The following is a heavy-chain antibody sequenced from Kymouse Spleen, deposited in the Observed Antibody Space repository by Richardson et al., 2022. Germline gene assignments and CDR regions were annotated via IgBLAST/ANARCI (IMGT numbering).Heavy chain of an antibody. Sequence: QLQLQESGPGLVKPSETLSLTCTVSGGSISSSSYYWGWIRQPPGKGLEWIGSIYYSGSTYYNPSLKSRVTISVDTSKNQFSLKLSSVTAADTAVYYCARGVCSGGSCYRFDPWGQGTLVTVSS. CDR2: IYYSGST. D-gene: IGHD2-15*01. CDR3: ARGVCSGGSCYRFDP. J-gene: IGHJ5*02. V-gene: IGHV4-39*01. CDR1: GGSISSSSYY.